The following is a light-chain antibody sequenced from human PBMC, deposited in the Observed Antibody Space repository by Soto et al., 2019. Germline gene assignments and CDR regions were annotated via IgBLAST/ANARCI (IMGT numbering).Light chain of an antibody. Sequence: DIQMTPSPSSLSASVGDRVTITCRASQSISSYLNWYQQKPGKAPKILIYAASSLQCGVPSRFSGSGSGTDFTLTISSLQPEDFVTYYCQQSYSTLGTFGQGTKVEIK. CDR1: QSISSY. J-gene: IGKJ1*01. CDR3: QQSYSTLGT. CDR2: AAS. V-gene: IGKV1-39*01.